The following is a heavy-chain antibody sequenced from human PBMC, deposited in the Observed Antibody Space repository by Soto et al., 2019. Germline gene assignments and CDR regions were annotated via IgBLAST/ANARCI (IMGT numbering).Heavy chain of an antibody. CDR2: IKTNTEGGTT. CDR1: GLTISNAW. Sequence: EVQLVESGGGFIYPGGSLRLSCAASGLTISNAWLNWVRQSPGKGLEWVGRIKTNTEGGTTDYAAAVKGRFTVSRDDSKNTLYLQMNSLKTEDTAVYDCATGAVEGVWGQGNRVTVSS. V-gene: IGHV3-15*07. D-gene: IGHD2-15*01. CDR3: ATGAVEGV. J-gene: IGHJ6*02.